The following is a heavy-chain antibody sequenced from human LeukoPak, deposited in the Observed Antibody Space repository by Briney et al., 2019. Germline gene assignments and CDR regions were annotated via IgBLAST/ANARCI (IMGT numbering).Heavy chain of an antibody. CDR1: GFTFSSYG. D-gene: IGHD7-27*01. Sequence: PGGSLRLSWAASGFTFSSYGMHWVRQAPGKGLEWVAVISYDGSNKYYADSVKGRFTISRDNSKNTLYLQMNSLRAEDTAVYYCACVTGYFDYWGQGTLVTVSS. J-gene: IGHJ4*02. CDR3: ACVTGYFDY. CDR2: ISYDGSNK. V-gene: IGHV3-30*03.